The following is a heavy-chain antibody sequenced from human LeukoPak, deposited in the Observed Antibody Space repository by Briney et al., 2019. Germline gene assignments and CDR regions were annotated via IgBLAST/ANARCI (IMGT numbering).Heavy chain of an antibody. Sequence: GGSLRLSCAASGLTFSSYAMSWVRQAPGKGLEWVSAISGSGGGTYYADSVKGRFTISRDNSKNTLYLQMNSLRAEDTAVYYCAKGGGIAVAGRSKANWFDPWGQGTLVTVSS. CDR2: ISGSGGGT. CDR3: AKGGGIAVAGRSKANWFDP. D-gene: IGHD6-19*01. V-gene: IGHV3-23*01. J-gene: IGHJ5*02. CDR1: GLTFSSYA.